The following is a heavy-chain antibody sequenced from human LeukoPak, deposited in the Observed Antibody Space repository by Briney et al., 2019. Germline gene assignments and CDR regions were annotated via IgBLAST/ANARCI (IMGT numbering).Heavy chain of an antibody. D-gene: IGHD2-2*01. J-gene: IGHJ4*02. V-gene: IGHV3-30*01. CDR3: ARGCSSTSCSGTFDY. Sequence: SVKGRFTISRDNSKNTLYLQMNSLRAEDTAVYYCARGCSSTSCSGTFDYWGQGTLVTVSS.